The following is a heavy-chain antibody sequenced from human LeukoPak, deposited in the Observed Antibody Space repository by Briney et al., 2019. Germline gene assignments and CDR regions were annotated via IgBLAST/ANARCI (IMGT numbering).Heavy chain of an antibody. CDR2: ISSNSSYI. CDR1: GFTFSSYS. D-gene: IGHD2-2*01. V-gene: IGHV3-21*01. Sequence: PGGSLRLSCAASGFTFSSYSMNWVRQAPGKGLEWVSSISSNSSYIYYADSVKGRFTISRDNAKNSLYLQMNSLRAEDTAVYYCARVRVVVPAATIEDAFDIWGQGTMVTVSS. CDR3: ARVRVVVPAATIEDAFDI. J-gene: IGHJ3*02.